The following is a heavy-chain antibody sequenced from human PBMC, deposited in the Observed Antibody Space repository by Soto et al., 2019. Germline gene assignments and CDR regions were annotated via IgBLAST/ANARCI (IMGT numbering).Heavy chain of an antibody. CDR3: AKNGGGAARPDYYYYYGMDV. V-gene: IGHV3-23*01. D-gene: IGHD6-6*01. CDR2: ISGSGGST. Sequence: GGSLRLSCAASGFTFSSYAMSWVRQAPGKGLEWVSAISGSGGSTYYADSVKGRFTISRDNSKNTLYRQMNSLRAEDTAVYYCAKNGGGAARPDYYYYYGMDVWGQGTTVTVSS. J-gene: IGHJ6*02. CDR1: GFTFSSYA.